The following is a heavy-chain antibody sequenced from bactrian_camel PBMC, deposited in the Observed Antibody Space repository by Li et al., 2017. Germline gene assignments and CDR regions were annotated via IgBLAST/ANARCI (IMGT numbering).Heavy chain of an antibody. CDR1: GDTFLNSC. J-gene: IGHJ4*01. CDR2: LDSDGST. Sequence: HVQLVESGGGSVQAGGSLTLSCIGSGDTFLNSCMGWFRQAPGKEREGVAGLDSDGSTNYADSVKGRFTVSLDSASNTLFLQMDTLQPEDTAMYSCAAATGCTAGGMFHGKHYWGQGT. V-gene: IGHV3S53*01. CDR3: AAATGCTAGGMFHGKHY. D-gene: IGHD7*01.